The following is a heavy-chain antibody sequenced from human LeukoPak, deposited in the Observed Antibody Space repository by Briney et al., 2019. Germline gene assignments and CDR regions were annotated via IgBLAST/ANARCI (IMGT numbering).Heavy chain of an antibody. CDR1: GFSLSHHY. CDR2: LKNKANSYGT. D-gene: IGHD1-26*01. J-gene: IGHJ4*02. Sequence: PGGSLRLYCAASGFSLSHHYMDWVRLAPGKGLEWVGRLKNKANSYGTDYAASVKGRFTLSRDDSKDSLYLQMNRLRSEDTALYYCTRVRLGAATRYFDYWGQGTLVTVSS. V-gene: IGHV3-72*01. CDR3: TRVRLGAATRYFDY.